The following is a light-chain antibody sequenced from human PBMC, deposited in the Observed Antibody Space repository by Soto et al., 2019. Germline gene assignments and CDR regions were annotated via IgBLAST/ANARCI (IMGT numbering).Light chain of an antibody. Sequence: VGLTQYTGTLSLSPGERATLSFMASQSVSRSYLAWYQQKPGQAPRLLIYGASSRATGIPDRFSGSGSGTDFTLTINRLEPEDFAVYYCQQYGSSITFGQVTRLEIK. CDR3: QQYGSSIT. CDR1: QSVSRSY. V-gene: IGKV3-20*01. CDR2: GAS. J-gene: IGKJ5*01.